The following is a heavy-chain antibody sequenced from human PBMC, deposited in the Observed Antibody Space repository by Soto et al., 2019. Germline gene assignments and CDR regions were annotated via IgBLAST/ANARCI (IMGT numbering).Heavy chain of an antibody. J-gene: IGHJ6*02. D-gene: IGHD6-13*01. CDR3: ARDLSSWYRSLRGYYGMDV. Sequence: GASVKVSFKASGGTFSSYAISWVRQAPGQGLEWMGGIIPIFGTANYAQKFQGRVTITADKSTSTAYMELSSLRSEDTAVYYCARDLSSWYRSLRGYYGMDVWGQGTTVTVSS. CDR2: IIPIFGTA. V-gene: IGHV1-69*06. CDR1: GGTFSSYA.